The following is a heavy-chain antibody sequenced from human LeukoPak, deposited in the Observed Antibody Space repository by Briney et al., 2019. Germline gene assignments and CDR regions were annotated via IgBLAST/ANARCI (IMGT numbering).Heavy chain of an antibody. J-gene: IGHJ4*02. D-gene: IGHD5-12*01. V-gene: IGHV1-18*01. Sequence: GASVKVSCKASGYTFTSYGISWVRQAPGQGLEWMGWISAYNGNTNYAQKLQGRVTMTTDTSTSTAYMELRSLRSDDTAVYYCARDRGYDSPRRFVPDYWGQGTLVTVSS. CDR1: GYTFTSYG. CDR3: ARDRGYDSPRRFVPDY. CDR2: ISAYNGNT.